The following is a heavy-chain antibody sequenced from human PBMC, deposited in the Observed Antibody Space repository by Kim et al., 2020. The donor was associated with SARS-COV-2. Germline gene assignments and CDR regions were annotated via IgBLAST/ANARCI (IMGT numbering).Heavy chain of an antibody. Sequence: STYYAASVKGRFTIPRDTSRSTLYLQMSSLGAEDSAVYYCAKEEWFGAVSAWGQGTLVTVSS. V-gene: IGHV3-23*01. J-gene: IGHJ5*02. CDR2: ST. D-gene: IGHD3-10*01. CDR3: AKEEWFGAVSA.